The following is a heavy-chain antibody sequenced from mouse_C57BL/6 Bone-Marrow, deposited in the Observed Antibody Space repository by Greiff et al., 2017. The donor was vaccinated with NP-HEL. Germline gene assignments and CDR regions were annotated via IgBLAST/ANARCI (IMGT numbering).Heavy chain of an antibody. CDR1: GFSLTSYG. D-gene: IGHD2-4*01. CDR3: ARHEGYDYDPIYYAMDY. J-gene: IGHJ4*01. CDR2: IWSDGST. Sequence: QVQLKESGPGLVAPSQSLSITCTVSGFSLTSYGVHWVRQPPGKGLEWLVVIWSDGSTTYNSALKSRLSISKDNSKSQVFLKMNSLQTDDTAMYYCARHEGYDYDPIYYAMDYWGQGTSVTVSS. V-gene: IGHV2-6-1*01.